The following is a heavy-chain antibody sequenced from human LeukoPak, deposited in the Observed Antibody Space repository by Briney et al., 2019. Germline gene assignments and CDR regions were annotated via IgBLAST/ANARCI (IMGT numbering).Heavy chain of an antibody. J-gene: IGHJ3*02. V-gene: IGHV3-21*01. CDR1: GFTFSSYS. Sequence: GGSLRLSCAASGFTFSSYSMNWVRQAPGKGLEWVSSISSSSSYIYYADSVKGRFTISRDNAKNSLYLQMNSLRAEDTAVYYCARHLYHPHDFWSGYHAFDIWGQGTMVTVSS. CDR3: ARHLYHPHDFWSGYHAFDI. CDR2: ISSSSSYI. D-gene: IGHD3-3*01.